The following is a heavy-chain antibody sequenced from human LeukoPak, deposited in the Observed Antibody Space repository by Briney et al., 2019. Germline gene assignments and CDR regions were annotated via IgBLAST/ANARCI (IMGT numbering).Heavy chain of an antibody. CDR3: ARGRRYYDSSGYSATDLDY. Sequence: SETLSLTCTVSGGSISSHYWSWIRQPPGKGLEWIGYIYYSGSTNYNPSLKSRVTISVDTSKNQFSLKLSSVTAADTAVYYCARGRRYYDSSGYSATDLDYWGQGTLVTVSS. D-gene: IGHD3-22*01. V-gene: IGHV4-59*11. CDR2: IYYSGST. J-gene: IGHJ4*02. CDR1: GGSISSHY.